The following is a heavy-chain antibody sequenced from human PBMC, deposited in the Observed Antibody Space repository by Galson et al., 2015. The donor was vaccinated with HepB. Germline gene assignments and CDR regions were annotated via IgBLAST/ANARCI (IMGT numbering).Heavy chain of an antibody. D-gene: IGHD4-23*01. J-gene: IGHJ4*02. CDR1: GFTFSDYY. CDR3: ARGGGGNDFDY. V-gene: IGHV3-11*01. CDR2: IGDDGRTI. Sequence: SLRLSCAASGFTFSDYYMSWIRQAPGKGLQWLSYIGDDGRTIYYADSVEGRFTISRDNAKNSLFLQMNSLRAEDTAVYYCARGGGGNDFDYWGQGILVTVSS.